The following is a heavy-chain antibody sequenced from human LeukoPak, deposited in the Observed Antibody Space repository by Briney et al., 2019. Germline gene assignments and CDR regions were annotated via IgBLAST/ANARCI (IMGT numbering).Heavy chain of an antibody. CDR1: GFTFSDYW. CDR2: IDSTSTYI. V-gene: IGHV3-21*01. Sequence: PGGSLRLSCAASGFTFSDYWMHWVRQAPGQGLVWVSSIDSTSTYIFYADSLKGRVTISRDNAKNTLYLQMNSLRAEDTAVYYCARDRILDYWGQGTLVTVSS. J-gene: IGHJ4*02. CDR3: ARDRILDY.